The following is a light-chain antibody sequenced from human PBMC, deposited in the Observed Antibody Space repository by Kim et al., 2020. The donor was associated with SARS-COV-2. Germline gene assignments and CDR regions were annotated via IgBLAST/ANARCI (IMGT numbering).Light chain of an antibody. CDR3: HQFYLYPRT. CDR1: QDISNF. Sequence: DIQLTQSPSFLSASVGDRVTITCRASQDISNFLAWYQQDLGKAPKLLIYAASTLGSGVPSRFSGRGSGTEFTLTISSLQPEDFATYFCHQFYLYPRTFGQGTKVDFK. J-gene: IGKJ1*01. V-gene: IGKV1-9*01. CDR2: AAS.